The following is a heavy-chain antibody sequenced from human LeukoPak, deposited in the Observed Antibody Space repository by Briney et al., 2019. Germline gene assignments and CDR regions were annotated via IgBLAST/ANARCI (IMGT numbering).Heavy chain of an antibody. CDR3: ARARSVVPAALPDYYYYYMDV. Sequence: PGRSLRLSCAASGFTFSSYWMHWVRQAPGKGLVWVSRINSDGSSTSYADSVKGRFTISRDNAKNTLYLQMNSLRAEDTAVYYCARARSVVPAALPDYYYYYMDVWGKGTTVTVSS. J-gene: IGHJ6*03. V-gene: IGHV3-74*01. CDR1: GFTFSSYW. CDR2: INSDGSST. D-gene: IGHD2-2*01.